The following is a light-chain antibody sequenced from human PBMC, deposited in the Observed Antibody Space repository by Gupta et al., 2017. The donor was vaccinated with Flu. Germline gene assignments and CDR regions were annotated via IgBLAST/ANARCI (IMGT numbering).Light chain of an antibody. J-gene: IGKJ3*01. CDR1: QSVLYSSKNKNY. Sequence: DIVMTQSPDSLAVSLGERATINCKSSQSVLYSSKNKNYLAWYQQKPGQPPKLLIYWASTRESGVPDRFSGSGSGTDFTLTISSLQAEDVAVYYCQQYYSIPPTFGPGTKVDIK. CDR3: QQYYSIPPT. V-gene: IGKV4-1*01. CDR2: WAS.